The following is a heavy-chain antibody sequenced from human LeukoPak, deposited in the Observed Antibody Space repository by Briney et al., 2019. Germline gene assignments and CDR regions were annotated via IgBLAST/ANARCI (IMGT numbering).Heavy chain of an antibody. CDR3: ARGHSSSPNWFDP. D-gene: IGHD6-13*01. CDR2: ISSSGSTI. J-gene: IGHJ5*02. CDR1: GFTFSSYE. V-gene: IGHV3-48*03. Sequence: PGGSLRLSCAASGFTFSSYEMHWVRQAPGKGLEWVSYISSSGSTIYYADSVKGRFTISRDNAKNSLYLQMNSLRAEDTAVYYCARGHSSSPNWFDPWGQGTLVTVSS.